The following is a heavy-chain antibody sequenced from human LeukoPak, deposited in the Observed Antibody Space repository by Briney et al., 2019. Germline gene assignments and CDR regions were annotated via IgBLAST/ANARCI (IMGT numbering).Heavy chain of an antibody. Sequence: ESGGGVVQPGKSLRLSCAASGFTFRSYAIHWVRQAPGKGLEWVAFISWDGTIKYYADSVKGRFSISRDNSKNTLYLQMNSLRAEDTAVYYCANGDAGRPSEGLDYWGRGTLVTVSS. D-gene: IGHD6-6*01. CDR1: GFTFRSYA. CDR3: ANGDAGRPSEGLDY. V-gene: IGHV3-30-3*01. CDR2: ISWDGTIK. J-gene: IGHJ4*02.